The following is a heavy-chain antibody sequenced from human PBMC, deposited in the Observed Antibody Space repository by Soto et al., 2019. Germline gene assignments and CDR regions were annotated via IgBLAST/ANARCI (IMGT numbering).Heavy chain of an antibody. Sequence: GESLKISCKGSGYSFTSYWIGWVRQMPGKGLEWMGIIYPGDSDTRYSPSFQGQVTISADKSISTAYLQWSSLEASDTAMYYCARHHTAMAMIAYYCGMDAWGQGSTVTVAS. CDR2: IYPGDSDT. J-gene: IGHJ6*02. CDR1: GYSFTSYW. D-gene: IGHD5-18*01. CDR3: ARHHTAMAMIAYYCGMDA. V-gene: IGHV5-51*01.